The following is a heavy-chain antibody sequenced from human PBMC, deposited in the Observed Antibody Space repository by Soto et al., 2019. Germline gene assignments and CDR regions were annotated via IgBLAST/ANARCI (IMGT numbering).Heavy chain of an antibody. J-gene: IGHJ6*02. Sequence: ASVKVSCKASGGTLSSYAISWVRQAPGQGLEWMGGIIPIFGTANYAQKFQGRVTITADKSTSTAYMELSSLRSEDTAVYYCAREPIAAAGTEDYYYGMDVWGQGTTVTVSS. CDR2: IIPIFGTA. D-gene: IGHD6-13*01. V-gene: IGHV1-69*06. CDR3: AREPIAAAGTEDYYYGMDV. CDR1: GGTLSSYA.